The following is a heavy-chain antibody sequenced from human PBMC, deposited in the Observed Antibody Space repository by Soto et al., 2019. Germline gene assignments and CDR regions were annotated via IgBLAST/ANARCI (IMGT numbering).Heavy chain of an antibody. CDR3: AKDSYGSGTDYFYGMEV. J-gene: IGHJ6*02. CDR2: IKRKSDGGTT. CDR1: GFTFSNAW. Sequence: VGSLRLSCAASGFTFSNAWMSWVRQAPGKGLEWVGRIKRKSDGGTTYYAAPVKGRFTISRDDSKNTLYLQMNSLRAEDTAVYYCAKDSYGSGTDYFYGMEVWGQGTTVTLSS. V-gene: IGHV3-15*01. D-gene: IGHD3-10*01.